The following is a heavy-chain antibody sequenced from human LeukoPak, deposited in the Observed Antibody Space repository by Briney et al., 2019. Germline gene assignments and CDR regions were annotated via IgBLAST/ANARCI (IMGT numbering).Heavy chain of an antibody. CDR1: GYTFTSYD. CDR3: ARSPVGVRKKHDF. V-gene: IGHV1-8*01. J-gene: IGHJ4*02. Sequence: GASVKVSCKASGYTFTSYDTNWVRQATGQGLEWMGWMNPTSGHTGYAQKFQGRVTMTRDTSISTAYMELNSLTSEDTAVYYCARSPVGVRKKHDFWGQGTLVIVSS. CDR2: MNPTSGHT. D-gene: IGHD3-10*01.